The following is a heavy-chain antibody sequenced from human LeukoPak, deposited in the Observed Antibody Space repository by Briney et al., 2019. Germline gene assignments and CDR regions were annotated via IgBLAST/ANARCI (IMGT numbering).Heavy chain of an antibody. V-gene: IGHV4-39*01. J-gene: IGHJ5*02. CDR2: IHYGGSS. D-gene: IGHD2-15*01. CDR3: ARVLAYCSGGSCTRGYNWFDP. Sequence: SETLSLTCTVSGGSINSRDYYWGWIRQPSGKGLEWIVSIHYGGSSYYNPSLKSRVTISVDTSMNQFSLKLTFVTTADTAVYYCARVLAYCSGGSCTRGYNWFDPWGQGTLVTVTS. CDR1: GGSINSRDYY.